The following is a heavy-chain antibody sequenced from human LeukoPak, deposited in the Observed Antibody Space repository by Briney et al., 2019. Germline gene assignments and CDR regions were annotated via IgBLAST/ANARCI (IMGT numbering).Heavy chain of an antibody. J-gene: IGHJ4*02. CDR3: ARDTGSGWDPLDY. V-gene: IGHV3-7*01. D-gene: IGHD6-19*01. Sequence: QPGGSLRLSCAASGFTFSSYAMSWVRQAPGKGLEWVANIKQDGSEKYYVDSVKGRFTISRDNAKNSLYLQMNSLRAEDTAVYYCARDTGSGWDPLDYWGQGTLITVSS. CDR1: GFTFSSYA. CDR2: IKQDGSEK.